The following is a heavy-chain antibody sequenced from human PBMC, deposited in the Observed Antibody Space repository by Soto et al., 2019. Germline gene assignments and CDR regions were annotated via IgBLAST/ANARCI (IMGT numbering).Heavy chain of an antibody. J-gene: IGHJ6*02. D-gene: IGHD3-16*02. V-gene: IGHV4-38-2*01. CDR2: FHHSGST. CDR3: ARVSDGLDV. CDR1: GYSISRGCY. Sequence: SETLSLTCAVSGYSISRGCYWCCIRQPPGKGLEWIGSFHHSGSTSYNPSLKSRVTISVDTSKNQFSLILTSVTAADTAVYYCARVSDGLDVWGQGTTVTVSS.